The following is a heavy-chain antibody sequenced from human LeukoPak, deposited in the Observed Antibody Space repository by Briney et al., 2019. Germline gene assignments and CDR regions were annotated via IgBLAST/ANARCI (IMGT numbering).Heavy chain of an antibody. CDR3: ATDSRYFDTNRNFDP. V-gene: IGHV1-24*01. CDR1: GDSLTELS. Sequence: ASVKVSCKVSGDSLTELSMHWVRQAPGQGLEWMGGFDAEQGEIIYAQEFQGRVTMTEDTSTNTAYMELSSLTSADTAVYYCATDSRYFDTNRNFDPWGQGTLITVSS. J-gene: IGHJ5*02. D-gene: IGHD3-22*01. CDR2: FDAEQGEI.